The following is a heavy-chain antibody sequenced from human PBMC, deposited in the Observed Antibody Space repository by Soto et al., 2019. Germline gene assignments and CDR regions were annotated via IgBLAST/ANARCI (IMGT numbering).Heavy chain of an antibody. CDR3: ARSRGITFFGVVIEGSFDI. CDR1: GYTFTSYA. Sequence: ASVKVSCKASGYTFTSYAMHWVRQAPGQRLEWMGWINAGNGNTKYSQKFQGRVTITRDTSASTAYMELSSLRSEDTAVYYCARSRGITFFGVVIEGSFDIWCQGTMVTVSS. D-gene: IGHD3-3*01. CDR2: INAGNGNT. J-gene: IGHJ3*02. V-gene: IGHV1-3*01.